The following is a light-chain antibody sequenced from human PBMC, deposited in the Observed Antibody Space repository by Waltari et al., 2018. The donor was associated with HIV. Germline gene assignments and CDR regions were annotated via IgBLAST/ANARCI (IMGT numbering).Light chain of an antibody. V-gene: IGKV3-20*01. CDR3: QQFGTSPWT. CDR1: QVISPKY. J-gene: IGKJ1*01. Sequence: EIVLTQSPGTLSLSPGERATLSCKASQVISPKYLAWYQHKPGHALRLLLSGASRRATGIPDRFSGSGSGTDFSLTISRLEPEDFAVYYCQQFGTSPWTFGQGTKVEIK. CDR2: GAS.